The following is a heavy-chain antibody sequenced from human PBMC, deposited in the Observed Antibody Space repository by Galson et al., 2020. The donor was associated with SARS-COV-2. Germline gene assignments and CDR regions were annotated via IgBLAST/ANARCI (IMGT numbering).Heavy chain of an antibody. Sequence: GPLRLSCGASGLTFSFYAMSWVRQAPGKGLEWVSAISGSGDSTYYRDSVKGRFTISRDNSKNTLFLQMNSLRAEDTAVYYCAKDKRDLLDAFDIWGQGTLVTVSS. D-gene: IGHD1-26*01. CDR2: ISGSGDST. CDR1: GLTFSFYA. V-gene: IGHV3-23*02. CDR3: AKDKRDLLDAFDI. J-gene: IGHJ3*02.